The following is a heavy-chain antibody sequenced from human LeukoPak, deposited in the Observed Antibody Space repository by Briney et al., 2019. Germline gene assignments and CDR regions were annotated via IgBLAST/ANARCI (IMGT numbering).Heavy chain of an antibody. CDR3: AKDLGYSYVPGYYMDV. D-gene: IGHD5-18*01. V-gene: IGHV3-23*01. CDR1: GFTYRSYA. Sequence: GGSLRLSCAASGFTYRSYAMSWVRQAPGKGLEWVSAISGGGGSTYYADSVKGRLTIYRDNSKNTLYLQMNSLRAEDTAVYYCAKDLGYSYVPGYYMDVWGKGTTVTVSS. CDR2: ISGGGGST. J-gene: IGHJ6*03.